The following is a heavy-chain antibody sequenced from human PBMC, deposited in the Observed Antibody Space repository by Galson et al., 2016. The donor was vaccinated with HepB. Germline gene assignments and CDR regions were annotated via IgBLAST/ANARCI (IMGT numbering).Heavy chain of an antibody. V-gene: IGHV4-34*01. CDR3: TRGDPYSGRNGDT. J-gene: IGHJ3*02. D-gene: IGHD1-26*01. CDR1: DGSLSDYS. CDR2: INDSGDT. Sequence: SETLSLTCAVSDGSLSDYSWSWIRQAPGKGLEWIGEINDSGDTNTNPSLKGRVGISVDTSRKQFSLRLSSVTAADTAVYYCTRGDPYSGRNGDTWGQGTKVTVSS.